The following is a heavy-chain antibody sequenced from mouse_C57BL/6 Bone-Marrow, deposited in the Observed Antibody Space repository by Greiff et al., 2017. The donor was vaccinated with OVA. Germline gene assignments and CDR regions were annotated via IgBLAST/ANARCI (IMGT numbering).Heavy chain of an antibody. Sequence: EVQRVESGEGLVKPGGSLKLSCAASGFTFSSYAMSWVRQTPEKRLEWVAYISSGGDYIYYADTVKGRFTISRDNARNTLYLQMSSLKSEDTAMYYCTRALLITTVVAPFDYWGQGTTLTVSS. D-gene: IGHD1-1*01. J-gene: IGHJ2*01. CDR3: TRALLITTVVAPFDY. CDR2: ISSGGDYI. V-gene: IGHV5-9-1*02. CDR1: GFTFSSYA.